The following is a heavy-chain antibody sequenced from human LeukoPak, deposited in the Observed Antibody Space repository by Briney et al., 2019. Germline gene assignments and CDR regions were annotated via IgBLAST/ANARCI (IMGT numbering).Heavy chain of an antibody. V-gene: IGHV3-66*01. D-gene: IGHD3-22*01. CDR1: GFTVSSNY. Sequence: GGSLRLSCAASGFTVSSNYMSWVRQAPGEGLEWVSVIYSGGSTYYADSVKGGFTISRDNSKNTLYLQMNSLRAEDTAVYYCARDWYYYDSSGYYNGYFDYWGQGTLVTVSS. CDR3: ARDWYYYDSSGYYNGYFDY. J-gene: IGHJ4*02. CDR2: IYSGGST.